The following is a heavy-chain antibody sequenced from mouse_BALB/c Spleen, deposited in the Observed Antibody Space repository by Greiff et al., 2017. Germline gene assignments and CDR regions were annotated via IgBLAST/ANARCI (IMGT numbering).Heavy chain of an antibody. CDR2: IDPENGNT. Sequence: EVQLQQSGAELVRPGALVKLSCKASGFNIKDYYMHWVKQRPEQGLEWIGWIDPENGNTIYDPKFQGKASITADTSSNTAYLQLSSLTSEDTAVYCCARGGNYRFAYWGQGTLVTVSA. V-gene: IGHV14-1*02. D-gene: IGHD2-1*01. CDR3: ARGGNYRFAY. CDR1: GFNIKDYY. J-gene: IGHJ3*01.